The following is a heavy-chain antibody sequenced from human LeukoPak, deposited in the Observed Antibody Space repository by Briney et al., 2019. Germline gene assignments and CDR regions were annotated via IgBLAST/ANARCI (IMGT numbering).Heavy chain of an antibody. D-gene: IGHD6-13*01. J-gene: IGHJ4*02. CDR2: IYYSGST. V-gene: IGHV4-59*08. Sequence: SETLSLTCTVSGGSISSYYRSWIRQPPGKGLEWIGYIYYSGSTNYNPSLKSRVTISVDTSKNQFSLKLSSVTAADTAVYYCARAPRIEHSSSFDYWGQGTLVTVSS. CDR1: GGSISSYY. CDR3: ARAPRIEHSSSFDY.